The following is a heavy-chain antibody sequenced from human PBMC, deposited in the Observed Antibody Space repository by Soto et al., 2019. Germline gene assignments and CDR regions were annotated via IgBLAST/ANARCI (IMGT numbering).Heavy chain of an antibody. Sequence: SVKVSCKASGGTLSSYAISWVRQAPGQGLEWMGGIIPIFGTANYAQKFQGRVTITADESTSTAYMELSSLRSEDTAVYYCARDSTLYGSGLFDPWGQGTLVTVSS. J-gene: IGHJ5*02. V-gene: IGHV1-69*13. D-gene: IGHD3-10*01. CDR3: ARDSTLYGSGLFDP. CDR2: IIPIFGTA. CDR1: GGTLSSYA.